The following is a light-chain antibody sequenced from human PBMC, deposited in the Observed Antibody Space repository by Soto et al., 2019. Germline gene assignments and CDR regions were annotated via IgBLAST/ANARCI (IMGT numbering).Light chain of an antibody. Sequence: QSALTQPAFVSGSPGQSITISCTGTSGDVGTYNFVSWYQQHPGKAPKLIIYDVNSRPSGVSNRFSASKSGNTASLTISGLQAEDEADYYCCSCTTTSTYVFGTGTKVTVL. V-gene: IGLV2-14*03. CDR1: SGDVGTYNF. CDR3: CSCTTTSTYV. J-gene: IGLJ1*01. CDR2: DVN.